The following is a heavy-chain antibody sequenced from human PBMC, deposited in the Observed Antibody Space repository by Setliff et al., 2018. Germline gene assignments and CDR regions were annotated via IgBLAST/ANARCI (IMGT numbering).Heavy chain of an antibody. Sequence: SETLSLTCTVSGYSISSGYYWGWIRQPPGKGLEWIGSIYHSGSTYYNPSLKSRVTISVDTSQKQFSLKLSSVTAADTAVYYCARGGSYRPYASGIWGQGTMVTVSS. J-gene: IGHJ3*02. D-gene: IGHD1-26*01. CDR1: GYSISSGYY. CDR2: IYHSGST. V-gene: IGHV4-38-2*02. CDR3: ARGGSYRPYASGI.